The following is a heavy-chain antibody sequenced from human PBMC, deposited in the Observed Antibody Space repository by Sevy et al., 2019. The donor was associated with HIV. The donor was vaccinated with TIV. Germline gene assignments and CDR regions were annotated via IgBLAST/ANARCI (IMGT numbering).Heavy chain of an antibody. CDR1: GYSFTSYW. CDR3: ARLPYYYDSSGYGFDY. Sequence: GESLKISCKGSGYSFTSYWIGWVRQMPGKGLEWMGIIYPGDSDTRYSPSFQGQVTISTEKSISTAYLQWSSLKASDTAMYYCARLPYYYDSSGYGFDYWGQGTLVTVSS. D-gene: IGHD3-22*01. V-gene: IGHV5-51*01. J-gene: IGHJ4*02. CDR2: IYPGDSDT.